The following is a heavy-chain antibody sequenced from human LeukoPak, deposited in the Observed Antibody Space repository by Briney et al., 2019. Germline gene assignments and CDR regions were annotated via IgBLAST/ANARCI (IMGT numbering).Heavy chain of an antibody. J-gene: IGHJ4*02. CDR2: ISPIFGTV. V-gene: IGHV1-69*13. D-gene: IGHD6-19*01. Sequence: ASVKVSCKASGGTFSRYAISWVRQAPGQGLEWMGGISPIFGTVNYAQKFQGRVTITADESTSTAYMELSSLRSEDTAVYYCARGGSSGWSLTPDFDYWGQGTLVTVSS. CDR3: ARGGSSGWSLTPDFDY. CDR1: GGTFSRYA.